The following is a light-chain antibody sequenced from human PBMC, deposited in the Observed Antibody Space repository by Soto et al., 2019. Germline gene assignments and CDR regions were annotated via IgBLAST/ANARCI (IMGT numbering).Light chain of an antibody. Sequence: DFQMTRSPSSLSASVGDRVTIACRASQGIGNYLAWYQQKPGNVPKLLIYAASTLQSGVPSRFSGSGSGTDFTLTISSLQPEDVATYYCQKYNSVPLTFGGGTKVEIK. J-gene: IGKJ4*01. CDR3: QKYNSVPLT. CDR2: AAS. CDR1: QGIGNY. V-gene: IGKV1-27*01.